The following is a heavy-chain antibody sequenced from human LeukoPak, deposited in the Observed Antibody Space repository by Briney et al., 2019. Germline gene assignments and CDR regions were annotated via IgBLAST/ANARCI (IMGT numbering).Heavy chain of an antibody. CDR2: IYHSGST. J-gene: IGHJ4*02. Sequence: PSETLSLTCTVSNGSISSVGYYWSWICQNPGKGLEFIGYIYHSGSTYYNPSLKRPITISMDTSENQFSLRLTAVTAADSAIYYCARTPSRTRVFDYWGQGTLVTVSS. D-gene: IGHD3-10*01. CDR1: NGSISSVGYY. CDR3: ARTPSRTRVFDY. V-gene: IGHV4-31*01.